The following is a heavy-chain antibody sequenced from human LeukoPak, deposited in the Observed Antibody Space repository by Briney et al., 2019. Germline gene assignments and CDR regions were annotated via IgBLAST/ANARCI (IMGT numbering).Heavy chain of an antibody. CDR1: GFTFSSYA. Sequence: PGGSLRLSCAASGFTFSSYAMHWVRQAPGKGLEWVAVISYDGSNKYYADSVKGRFTISRDNSKNTLYLQMNSLRAEDTAVYYCASFSGAAAAGTYYYYGMDVWGQGTTVTVSS. J-gene: IGHJ6*02. CDR2: ISYDGSNK. V-gene: IGHV3-30*14. CDR3: ASFSGAAAAGTYYYYGMDV. D-gene: IGHD6-13*01.